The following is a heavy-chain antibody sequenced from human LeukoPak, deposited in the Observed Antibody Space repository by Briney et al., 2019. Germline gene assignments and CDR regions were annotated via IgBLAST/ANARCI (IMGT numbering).Heavy chain of an antibody. CDR3: ARDPNSAL. Sequence: SEPLSLTCTVSGGSISSYYWSWIRQPAGKGLEWIGRIYTSGSTNYNYNPPLQSRVTMSVDTSKNQFSLKLSSVTAADTAVYYCARDPNSALWGQGTLVTVSS. D-gene: IGHD2-21*01. CDR2: IYTSGST. V-gene: IGHV4-4*07. J-gene: IGHJ4*02. CDR1: GGSISSYY.